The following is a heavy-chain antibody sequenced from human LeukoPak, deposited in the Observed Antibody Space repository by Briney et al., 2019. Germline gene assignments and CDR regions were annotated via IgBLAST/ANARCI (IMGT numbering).Heavy chain of an antibody. D-gene: IGHD2-15*01. CDR2: INPNSGGT. V-gene: IGHV1-2*02. CDR3: AIGYCSGGSCYPHDY. Sequence: GASVNVSCKASVYTFTGYYMHWVRQAPGQGLEWMGWINPNSGGTNYAQKFQGRVTMTRDTSISTAYMELSRLRSDDTAVYYCAIGYCSGGSCYPHDYWGQGTLVTVSS. CDR1: VYTFTGYY. J-gene: IGHJ4*02.